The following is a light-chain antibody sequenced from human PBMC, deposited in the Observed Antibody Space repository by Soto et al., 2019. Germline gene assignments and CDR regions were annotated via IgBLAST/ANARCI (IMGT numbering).Light chain of an antibody. CDR1: QSVSGN. V-gene: IGKV3-15*01. CDR3: QQYNNWPPIT. CDR2: AAS. Sequence: EIVMTQSPATLSVSPGERATLSCRARQSVSGNLAWYQQKPGQAPRLIIYAASTRATGIPARFSGSGSGTEFTITISSLQSEDFAVYYCQQYNNWPPITFGPGTKVVIK. J-gene: IGKJ3*01.